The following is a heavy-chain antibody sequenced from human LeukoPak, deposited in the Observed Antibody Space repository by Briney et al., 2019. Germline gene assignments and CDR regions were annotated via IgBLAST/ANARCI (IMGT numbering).Heavy chain of an antibody. J-gene: IGHJ3*02. V-gene: IGHV1-58*02. CDR3: AREGRITGTTWRDAFDI. Sequence: ASVKVSCKASGFTFTSSAMQWVRQARGQRLEWIGWIVVGSGNTNYAQKFQERVTITRDMSTSTAYMELRSLRSDDTAVYYCAREGRITGTTWRDAFDIWGQGTMVTVSS. CDR2: IVVGSGNT. D-gene: IGHD1-7*01. CDR1: GFTFTSSA.